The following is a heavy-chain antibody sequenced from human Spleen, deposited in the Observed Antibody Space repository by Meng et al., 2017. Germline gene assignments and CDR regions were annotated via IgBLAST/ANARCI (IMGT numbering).Heavy chain of an antibody. V-gene: IGHV4-39*07. J-gene: IGHJ4*02. CDR1: GGSISSSSYY. CDR3: ARADGDYMYYFDY. CDR2: IYYSGST. Sequence: SETLSLTCTVSGGSISSSSYYWGWIRQSPGKGLEWIGSIYYSGSTYYNPSLKSRVTISVDTSKNQFSLKLSSVTAADTAVYYCARADGDYMYYFDYWGQGTLVTVSS. D-gene: IGHD4-17*01.